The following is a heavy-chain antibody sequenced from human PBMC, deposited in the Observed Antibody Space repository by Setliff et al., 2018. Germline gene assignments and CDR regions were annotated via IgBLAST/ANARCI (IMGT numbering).Heavy chain of an antibody. Sequence: PSETLSLTCAAYGGTFSDYYWTWIRQPPGKGLEWIGEIYYSGTTYSNPSLKSRVTMSVDTSKNQFSLRLNSVTASDTAVYYCATTGTYRYFDYWGQGTLVTVSS. D-gene: IGHD1-1*01. CDR2: IYYSGTT. CDR1: GGTFSDYY. CDR3: ATTGTYRYFDY. V-gene: IGHV4-34*08. J-gene: IGHJ4*02.